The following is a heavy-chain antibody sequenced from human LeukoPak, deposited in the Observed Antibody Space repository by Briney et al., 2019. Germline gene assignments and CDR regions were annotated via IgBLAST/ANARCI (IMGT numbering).Heavy chain of an antibody. CDR3: ARSRSAMVILYYYYYTDV. D-gene: IGHD5-18*01. J-gene: IGHJ6*03. V-gene: IGHV3-7*01. Sequence: PGGSLRLSCAASGFTFSSYWMSWVRQAPGKGLEWVANIKQDGSEKYYVDSVKGRFTISRDNAKNSLYLQMNSLRAEDTAVYYCARSRSAMVILYYYYYTDVWGKGTTVTVSS. CDR1: GFTFSSYW. CDR2: IKQDGSEK.